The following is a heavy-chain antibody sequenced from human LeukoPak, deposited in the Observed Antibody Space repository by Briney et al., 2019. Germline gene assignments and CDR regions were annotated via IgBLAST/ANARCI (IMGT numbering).Heavy chain of an antibody. CDR3: ARARTRGNNWYFDY. CDR1: GGSGVSINTYY. CDR2: VYYRVNT. V-gene: IGHV4-59*01. J-gene: IGHJ4*02. D-gene: IGHD1-1*01. Sequence: SETLSLTCTVSGGSGVSINTYYWNWIRQPPGKGLEWIGYVYYRVNTNYNPSLKSRRTISVDTSKSQFSLKVSSVTAADTAVYYCARARTRGNNWYFDYWGQGTLVTVSS.